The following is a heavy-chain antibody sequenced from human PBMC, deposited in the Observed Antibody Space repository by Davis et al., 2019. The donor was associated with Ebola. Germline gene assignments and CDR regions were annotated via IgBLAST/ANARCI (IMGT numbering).Heavy chain of an antibody. CDR1: GGTFSSYA. J-gene: IGHJ4*02. Sequence: AASVKVSCKASGGTFSSYAISWVRQAPGQGLEWMGRIIPILGIANYAQKFQGRVTITADKSTSTAYMELSSLRSEDTAVYYCARDHCSGGSCYFDYWGQGTLVTVSS. CDR2: IIPILGIA. CDR3: ARDHCSGGSCYFDY. V-gene: IGHV1-69*04. D-gene: IGHD2-15*01.